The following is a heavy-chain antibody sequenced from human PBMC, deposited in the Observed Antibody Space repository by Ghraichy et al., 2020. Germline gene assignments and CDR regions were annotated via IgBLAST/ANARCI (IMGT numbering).Heavy chain of an antibody. Sequence: LSLTCAASGFTFGSSWMHWVRQAPGKGLEWVSYISGSGNIIFYADSVKGRFAISRDNAKSSLYLQMNSLRAEDTAVYYCAREPIDPRPSRPLDYWGQGTLVTVSS. J-gene: IGHJ4*02. CDR1: GFTFGSSW. V-gene: IGHV3-48*03. CDR3: AREPIDPRPSRPLDY. CDR2: ISGSGNII. D-gene: IGHD6-6*01.